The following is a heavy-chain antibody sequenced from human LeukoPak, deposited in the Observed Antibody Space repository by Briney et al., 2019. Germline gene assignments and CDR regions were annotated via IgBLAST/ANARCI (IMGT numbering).Heavy chain of an antibody. D-gene: IGHD2-15*01. CDR2: ISSSRSYT. Sequence: PGGSLRLSCAASGFIFSDYYMTWTRQAPGKGLEWVSDISSSRSYTNYADSVKGRFTISRDNAKNSLYLQMNSLRAEDTAVYYCAREEYCSGGSCYVDYWGQGTLVTVSS. CDR1: GFIFSDYY. V-gene: IGHV3-11*06. CDR3: AREEYCSGGSCYVDY. J-gene: IGHJ4*02.